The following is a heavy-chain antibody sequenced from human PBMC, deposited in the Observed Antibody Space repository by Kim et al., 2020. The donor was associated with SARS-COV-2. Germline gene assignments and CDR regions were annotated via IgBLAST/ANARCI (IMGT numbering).Heavy chain of an antibody. Sequence: GGSLRLSCAPSEFTFSSYSMIWVRQAPGKGLDWVSYISSSGTTVYYADSVKGRFTISRDNAKNLFYLQLSSLRDEDTAVYYCARARPGYMDVWGKGTTVT. CDR1: EFTFSSYS. J-gene: IGHJ6*03. V-gene: IGHV3-48*02. CDR2: ISSSGTTV. CDR3: ARARPGYMDV.